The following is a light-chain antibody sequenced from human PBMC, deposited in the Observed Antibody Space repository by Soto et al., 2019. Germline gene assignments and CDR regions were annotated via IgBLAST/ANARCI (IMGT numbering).Light chain of an antibody. CDR2: KAS. J-gene: IGKJ1*01. V-gene: IGKV1-5*03. CDR1: QTISSW. Sequence: DIPMNQSPSTLSGSVGDRVTIPCRASQTISSWLAWYQQKPGKAPKLLIYKASTLKSGVPSRFSGSGSGTEFTLTISSLQPDDFATYYCQHYNSYSEAFGQGTMVDIK. CDR3: QHYNSYSEA.